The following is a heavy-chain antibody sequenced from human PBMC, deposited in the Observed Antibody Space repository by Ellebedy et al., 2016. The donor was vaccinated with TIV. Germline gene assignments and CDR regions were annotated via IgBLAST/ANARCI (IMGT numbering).Heavy chain of an antibody. CDR1: GDSLSTDIG. V-gene: IGHV6-1*01. CDR2: TYYRSKWNN. CDR3: ARGWFGSGMGV. D-gene: IGHD3-10*01. Sequence: SQTLSLTCVISGDSLSTDIGWNWIRQSPSRGLEWLGRTYYRSKWNNDYAVSLKSRITINPDTSKNLFSLQLNSVTPEDTAVYYCARGWFGSGMGVWGQGTTVTVSS. J-gene: IGHJ6*02.